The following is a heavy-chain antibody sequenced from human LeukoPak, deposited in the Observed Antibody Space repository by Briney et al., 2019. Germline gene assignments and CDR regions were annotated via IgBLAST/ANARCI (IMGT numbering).Heavy chain of an antibody. Sequence: GGSLRLSCAASGFTFSISAMSWVRQAPGKGLESVSYISSSASNIYFADSVKGRFTISRDNAKNSLYLHMNTLRAEDTAVYYCATYGDYGKFDSWGQGVLVTVSS. CDR3: ATYGDYGKFDS. CDR2: ISSSASNI. D-gene: IGHD4-17*01. V-gene: IGHV3-48*03. CDR1: GFTFSISA. J-gene: IGHJ4*02.